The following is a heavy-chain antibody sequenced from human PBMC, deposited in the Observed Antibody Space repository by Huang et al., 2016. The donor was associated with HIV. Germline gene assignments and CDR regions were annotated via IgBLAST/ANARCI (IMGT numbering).Heavy chain of an antibody. CDR3: ARVPSDHFSDY. Sequence: QIQLVQSGPEVKKPGASVKVSCKASGYPFSIYGISWVRQAPGQGPEWMGWVSAYSGYTNYSQKFQGRVTMTADTSASTAYMDVRSLTSDDTAVYYCARVPSDHFSDYWGQGTLVTVSS. V-gene: IGHV1-18*01. CDR1: GYPFSIYG. J-gene: IGHJ4*02. CDR2: VSAYSGYT.